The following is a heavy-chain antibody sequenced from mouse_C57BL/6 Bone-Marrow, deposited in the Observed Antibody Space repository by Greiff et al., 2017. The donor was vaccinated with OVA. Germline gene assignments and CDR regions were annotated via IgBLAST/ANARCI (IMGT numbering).Heavy chain of an antibody. CDR2: ISSGSSTI. CDR1: GFTFSDYG. D-gene: IGHD2-3*01. V-gene: IGHV5-17*01. J-gene: IGHJ3*01. Sequence: EVKLVESGGGLVKPGGSLKLSCAASGFTFSDYGMHWVRQAPEKGLEWVAYISSGSSTIYYADTVKGRFTISRDNAKNTLFLQMTSLRSEDTAMYYCARSDGYYFLFAYWGQGTLVTVSA. CDR3: ARSDGYYFLFAY.